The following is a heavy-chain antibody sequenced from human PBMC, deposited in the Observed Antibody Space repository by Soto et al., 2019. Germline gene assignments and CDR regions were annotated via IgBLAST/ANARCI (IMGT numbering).Heavy chain of an antibody. CDR1: GGSISSYY. J-gene: IGHJ4*02. Sequence: PSETLSLTCTVSGGSISSYYWSWIRQPPGKGLEWIGYIYYSGSTNYNPSLKSRVTISVDTSKNQFSLKLSSVTAADTAVYYCARGVIAVAPLDYWGQGTLVTVSS. V-gene: IGHV4-59*01. CDR2: IYYSGST. CDR3: ARGVIAVAPLDY. D-gene: IGHD6-19*01.